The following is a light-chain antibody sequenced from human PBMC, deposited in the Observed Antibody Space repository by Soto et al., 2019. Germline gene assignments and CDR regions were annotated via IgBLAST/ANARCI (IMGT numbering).Light chain of an antibody. V-gene: IGKV3-15*01. CDR3: QQYNNWPPCT. CDR2: GAS. CDR1: QSVSSN. J-gene: IGKJ2*02. Sequence: EIVMTQSPATLSVSPGERATLSCRASQSVSSNLAWYQQKPGQAPRLLIYGASTRATGIPARFSGSGSGTECTLTISSLQSEDFAVYYCQQYNNWPPCTCGQGTKLEIK.